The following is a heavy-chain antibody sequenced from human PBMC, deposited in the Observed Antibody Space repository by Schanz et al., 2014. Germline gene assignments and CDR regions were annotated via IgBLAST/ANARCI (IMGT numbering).Heavy chain of an antibody. Sequence: EVQLLESGGGLVQPGGSLRLSCAASGFTFSSYAMSWVRQAPGKGLEWVAGISGSGGSTYYADSVKGRFTISRDNSKNSLYLQMNSLSGENTAVYACAKDLLDGAPMPLNHLDYWGQGTLGTVSA. V-gene: IGHV3-23*01. CDR3: AKDLLDGAPMPLNHLDY. CDR2: ISGSGGST. J-gene: IGHJ4*02. D-gene: IGHD2-2*01. CDR1: GFTFSSYA.